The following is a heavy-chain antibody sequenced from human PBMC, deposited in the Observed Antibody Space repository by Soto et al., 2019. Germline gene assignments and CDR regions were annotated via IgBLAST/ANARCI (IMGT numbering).Heavy chain of an antibody. V-gene: IGHV4-59*08. CDR2: IYFTGTT. D-gene: IGHD3-22*01. Sequence: PSETLSLTCTVSGASINNYYLGWFRQSPGKGLEWIGYIYFTGTTSYHPSLKSRVTISLDTSRNQMSLQLNSVTAADTALYYCGRLGGYYQAFALGGQGTLDTVPS. J-gene: IGHJ1*01. CDR1: GASINNYY. CDR3: GRLGGYYQAFAL.